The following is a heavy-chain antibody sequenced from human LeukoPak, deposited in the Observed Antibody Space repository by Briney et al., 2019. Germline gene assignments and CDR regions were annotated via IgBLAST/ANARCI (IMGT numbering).Heavy chain of an antibody. Sequence: GGSLRLSCAASGFTFSSYWMHWVRQAPGKGLVWVSRINSDGSSTSYADSVKGRFTISRDNAKNTLYLQMNSLRAEDTAVYYCVRGAAAAIPDYWGQGTLVTVSS. J-gene: IGHJ4*02. CDR2: INSDGSST. CDR3: VRGAAAAIPDY. CDR1: GFTFSSYW. V-gene: IGHV3-74*01. D-gene: IGHD2-2*02.